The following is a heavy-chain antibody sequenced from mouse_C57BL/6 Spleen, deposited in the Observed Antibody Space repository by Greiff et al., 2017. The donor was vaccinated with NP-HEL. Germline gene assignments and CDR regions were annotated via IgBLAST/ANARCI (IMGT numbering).Heavy chain of an antibody. D-gene: IGHD2-3*01. CDR3: ARWDGYCYFDY. CDR2: IYPGSGNT. Sequence: QVQLKQSGAELVRPGASVKLSCKASGYTFTDYYINWVKQRPGQGLEWIARIYPGSGNTYYNEKFKGKATLTAEKSSSTAYMQFSSLTSEDSAVYFCARWDGYCYFDYWGQGTTLTVSS. CDR1: GYTFTDYY. V-gene: IGHV1-76*01. J-gene: IGHJ2*01.